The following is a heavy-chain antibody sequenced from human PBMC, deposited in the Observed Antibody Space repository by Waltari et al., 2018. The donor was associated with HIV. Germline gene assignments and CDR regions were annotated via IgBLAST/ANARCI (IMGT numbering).Heavy chain of an antibody. CDR2: INHSGTT. D-gene: IGHD3-10*01. J-gene: IGHJ5*02. V-gene: IGHV4-34*01. Sequence: QVQLQQWGAGLLKPSEPLSLTCDLYGGSFSGYFWTWVRQSPGKGLEWIGEINHSGTTNYNPSLKSRVSLSADTSKKQFSLNLTAVTAADTAVYYCARVWAAPYYFGTDPWGQGTQVTVSS. CDR1: GGSFSGYF. CDR3: ARVWAAPYYFGTDP.